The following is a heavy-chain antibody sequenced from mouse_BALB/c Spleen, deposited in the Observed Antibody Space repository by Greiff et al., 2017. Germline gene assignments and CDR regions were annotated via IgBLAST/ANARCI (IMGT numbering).Heavy chain of an antibody. CDR1: GFTFSSFG. CDR3: ARGVTGAPFAY. Sequence: EVNVVESGGGLVQPGGSRKLSCAASGFTFSSFGMHWVRQAPEKGLEWVAYISSGSSTIYYADTVKGRFTISRDNPKNTLFLQMTSLRSEDTAMYYCARGVTGAPFAYWGQGTLVTVSA. V-gene: IGHV5-17*02. J-gene: IGHJ3*01. D-gene: IGHD4-1*01. CDR2: ISSGSSTI.